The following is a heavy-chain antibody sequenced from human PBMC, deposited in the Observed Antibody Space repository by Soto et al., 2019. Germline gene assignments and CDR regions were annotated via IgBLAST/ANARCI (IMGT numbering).Heavy chain of an antibody. CDR1: GDSISSSTYY. CDR3: ARLFGCSGGSCYFDP. D-gene: IGHD2-15*01. V-gene: IGHV4-39*01. Sequence: PSETLSLTCTVSGDSISSSTYYWAWTRQPPGKGLEWIGSINYSGRTYYSTSVKSRITISVDTSKNQYSLKLHSVTATDTAVYYCARLFGCSGGSCYFDPWGQGTLVTVSS. J-gene: IGHJ5*02. CDR2: INYSGRT.